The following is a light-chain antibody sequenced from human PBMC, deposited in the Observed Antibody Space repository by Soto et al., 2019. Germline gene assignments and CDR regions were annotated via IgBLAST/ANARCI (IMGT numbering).Light chain of an antibody. V-gene: IGLV2-8*01. CDR2: DVS. CDR3: SSYVGSNIRVV. J-gene: IGLJ2*01. CDR1: SSDVGGYNY. Sequence: QSALTQPPSASGSPGQSVTISCTGTSSDVGGYNYVSWYQQHPGKAPKLMIYDVSKRPSGVPDRFSGSKSGNTASLTVSGLQAEDEADYYCSSYVGSNIRVVFGGGTKVTVL.